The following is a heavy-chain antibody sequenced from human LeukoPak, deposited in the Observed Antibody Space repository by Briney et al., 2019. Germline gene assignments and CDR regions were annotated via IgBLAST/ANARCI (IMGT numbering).Heavy chain of an antibody. J-gene: IGHJ5*02. CDR3: ARDPCGGDCYEWLGQFDP. V-gene: IGHV4-31*03. Sequence: PSQTLSLTCTVSGGSISSGGYYWSWIRQHPGKGLEWIGYIYYSGSTNYNPSLKSRVTISVDTSKNQFSLKLSSVTAADTAVYYCARDPCGGDCYEWLGQFDPWGQGTLVTVSS. CDR1: GGSISSGGYY. D-gene: IGHD2-21*02. CDR2: IYYSGST.